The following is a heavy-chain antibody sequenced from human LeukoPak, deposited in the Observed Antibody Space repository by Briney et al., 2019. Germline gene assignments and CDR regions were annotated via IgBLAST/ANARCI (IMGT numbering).Heavy chain of an antibody. J-gene: IGHJ3*02. CDR2: IYTSGST. CDR3: ARGPFGIQLWPNDAFDI. Sequence: PSETLSLTCTVSGGSISSGSYYWGWVRQPAGRGLEWIGRIYTSGSTNYNPSLKSRVTISVDTSKNQFSLKLSSVTAADTAVYYCARGPFGIQLWPNDAFDIWGQGTMVTVSS. D-gene: IGHD5-18*01. V-gene: IGHV4-61*02. CDR1: GGSISSGSYY.